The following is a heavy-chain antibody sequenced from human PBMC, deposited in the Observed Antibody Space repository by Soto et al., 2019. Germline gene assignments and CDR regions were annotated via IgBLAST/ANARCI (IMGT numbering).Heavy chain of an antibody. CDR2: ISSSSYI. V-gene: IGHV3-21*01. D-gene: IGHD5-12*01. Sequence: GGSLRLSCAASGFTFSSYSMNWVRQAPGKGLEWVSSISSSSYIYYADSVKGRFTISRDNAKNSLYLQMNSLRAEDTAVYYCARERRSGYDFSGIFDYWGQGTLVTVSS. J-gene: IGHJ4*02. CDR1: GFTFSSYS. CDR3: ARERRSGYDFSGIFDY.